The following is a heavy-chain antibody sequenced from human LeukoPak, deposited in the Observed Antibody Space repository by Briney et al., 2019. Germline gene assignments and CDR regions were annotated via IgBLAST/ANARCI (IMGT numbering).Heavy chain of an antibody. J-gene: IGHJ4*02. V-gene: IGHV3-23*01. CDR1: GFTFSSYA. D-gene: IGHD2-15*01. CDR3: AKDPEVVVAATGFDY. Sequence: GGSLRLSCAASGFTFSSYAMTWVRQAPGKGLEWVSTISGSGGSTSYADSVKGRFTISRDNSKHTLYPQMNSLRAEDTAVYYCAKDPEVVVAATGFDYWGQGTLVTVSS. CDR2: ISGSGGST.